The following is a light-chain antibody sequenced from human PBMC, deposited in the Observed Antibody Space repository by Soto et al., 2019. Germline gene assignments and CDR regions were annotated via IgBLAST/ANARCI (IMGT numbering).Light chain of an antibody. CDR2: EVS. Sequence: QSALTQPASVSGSPGQSITISCTETSSDVGGYDYVSWYQQHPGKAPKLMIYEVSNRPSGVSNRFSGSKSGNTASLTISGLQAEDEADYYCSSYTSSSTAGVFGTGTKVTVL. J-gene: IGLJ1*01. V-gene: IGLV2-14*01. CDR3: SSYTSSSTAGV. CDR1: SSDVGGYDY.